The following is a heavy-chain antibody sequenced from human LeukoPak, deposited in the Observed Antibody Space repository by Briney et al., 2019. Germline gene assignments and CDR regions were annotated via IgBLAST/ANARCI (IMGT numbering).Heavy chain of an antibody. CDR1: GFTFSDYY. J-gene: IGHJ5*02. V-gene: IGHV3-11*01. CDR2: ISSSGSTI. Sequence: GGSLGLSCAASGFTFSDYYMSWIRQAPGKGLEWVSYISSSGSTIYYADSVKGRFTISRDNAKNSLYLQMNSLRAEDTAVYYCARNTIFSQFDPWGQGTLVTVSS. D-gene: IGHD3-3*01. CDR3: ARNTIFSQFDP.